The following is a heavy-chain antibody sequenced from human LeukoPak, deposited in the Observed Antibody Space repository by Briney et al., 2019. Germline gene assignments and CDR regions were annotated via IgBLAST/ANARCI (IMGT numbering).Heavy chain of an antibody. V-gene: IGHV3-33*01. CDR2: IWYDGSNK. CDR3: ARDRQWLEY. J-gene: IGHJ4*02. D-gene: IGHD6-19*01. Sequence: GRSLRLSCAASGFTFSSYGMHWVRQAPGKGLEWVAVIWYDGSNKYYADSVKGRFTISRDNSKNTLYLQMNSLRAEDTAVYCCARDRQWLEYWGQGTLVTVSS. CDR1: GFTFSSYG.